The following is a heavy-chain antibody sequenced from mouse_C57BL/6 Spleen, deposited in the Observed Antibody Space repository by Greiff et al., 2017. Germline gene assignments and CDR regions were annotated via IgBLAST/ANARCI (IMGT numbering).Heavy chain of an antibody. J-gene: IGHJ1*03. D-gene: IGHD2-4*01. CDR1: GYTFTDYY. V-gene: IGHV1-76*01. CDR3: ARAYDYDWYFDV. Sequence: QVQLQQSGAELVRPGASVKLSCKASGYTFTDYYINWVKQRPGQGLEWIARIYPGSGNTYYNEKFKGKATLTAEKSSSTAYMQLSSLTSEDSAVXFCARAYDYDWYFDVWGTGTTVTVSS. CDR2: IYPGSGNT.